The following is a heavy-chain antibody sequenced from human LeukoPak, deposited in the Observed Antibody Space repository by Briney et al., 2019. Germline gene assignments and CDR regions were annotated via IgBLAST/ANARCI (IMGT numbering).Heavy chain of an antibody. V-gene: IGHV1-8*03. CDR1: GYIFSDYY. D-gene: IGHD3-3*01. Sequence: ASVKVSCKASGYIFSDYYMHWVRQAPGQGLEWMGWMNPNSGNTGYAQKFQGRVTITRNTSISTAYMERSSLRSEDTAVYYCARTITIFGVAQFDYWGQGTLVTVSS. CDR3: ARTITIFGVAQFDY. J-gene: IGHJ4*02. CDR2: MNPNSGNT.